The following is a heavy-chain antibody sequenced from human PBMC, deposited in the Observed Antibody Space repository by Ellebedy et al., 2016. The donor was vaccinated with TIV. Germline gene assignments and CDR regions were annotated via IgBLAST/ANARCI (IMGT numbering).Heavy chain of an antibody. D-gene: IGHD5-24*01. CDR1: GFTFSRYG. J-gene: IGHJ4*02. CDR3: AKESRDGNNYFFDY. V-gene: IGHV3-30*18. CDR2: ISYDGSSK. Sequence: GGSLRLXCAASGFTFSRYGMHWVRQAPGKGLEWVAVISYDGSSKDYADSAKGRFSISRDNSQNKLLLQMNSLRAEDTAVYYCAKESRDGNNYFFDYWGQGTLVTASS.